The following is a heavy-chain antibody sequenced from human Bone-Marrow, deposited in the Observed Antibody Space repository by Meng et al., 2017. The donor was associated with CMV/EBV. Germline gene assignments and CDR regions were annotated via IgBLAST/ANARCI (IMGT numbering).Heavy chain of an antibody. J-gene: IGHJ6*02. CDR2: IWYDGRNK. D-gene: IGHD2-2*01. V-gene: IGHV3-33*01. Sequence: GESLKISCAASGFTFSSYAMHWVRQAPGKGVEWVAVIWYDGRNKYYADSVKGLFTISRDNSTNTLYLQMNSLSAEDTAVYYCAVVPAATRFYYYSGMDVWGQGTTVTVSS. CDR3: AVVPAATRFYYYSGMDV. CDR1: GFTFSSYA.